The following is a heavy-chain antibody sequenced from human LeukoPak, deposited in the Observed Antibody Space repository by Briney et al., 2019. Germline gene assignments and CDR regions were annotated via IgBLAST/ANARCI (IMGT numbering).Heavy chain of an antibody. V-gene: IGHV4-30-4*07. CDR2: IYYSGST. J-gene: IGHJ6*03. D-gene: IGHD3-16*02. CDR3: ARIVITPFLDISYYYMDV. Sequence: PSETLSLTCAVSGGSISSGGYSWSWIRQPPGKGLEWIGYIYYSGSTYYNPSLKSRVTISVDTSKNQFSLKLSSVTAADTAVFYCARIVITPFLDISYYYMDVWGKGTTVTVSS. CDR1: GGSISSGGYS.